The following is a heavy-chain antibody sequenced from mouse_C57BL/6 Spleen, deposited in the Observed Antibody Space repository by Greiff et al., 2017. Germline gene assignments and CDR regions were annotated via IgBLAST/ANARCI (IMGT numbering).Heavy chain of an antibody. J-gene: IGHJ1*03. CDR1: GYTFTSYW. V-gene: IGHV1-64*01. Sequence: VQLQQPGAELVKPGASVQLSCKASGYTFTSYWLHWVKQRPGQGLEWIGMIHPNSGSTNSNEKFTSKATLTVDKSSSSAYMQLSSLTSEDSSVYYCARKGAYYSNYWYFDVWGTGTTVSVSS. CDR3: ARKGAYYSNYWYFDV. D-gene: IGHD2-5*01. CDR2: IHPNSGST.